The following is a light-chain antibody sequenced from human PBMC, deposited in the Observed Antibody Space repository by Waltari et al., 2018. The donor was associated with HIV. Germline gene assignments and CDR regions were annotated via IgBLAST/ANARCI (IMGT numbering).Light chain of an antibody. J-gene: IGLJ2*01. CDR1: SSDIGHYDY. V-gene: IGLV2-14*01. Sequence: QSALTQPASVSGSPGQSIVLPCTGRSSDIGHYDYVPWYQQYPGQAPKALIYEVTSRPSGTSSRFSGSKSATTAFLAISKLQTDDEADYFCSSYTRRGTVVFGGGTRLTVL. CDR2: EVT. CDR3: SSYTRRGTVV.